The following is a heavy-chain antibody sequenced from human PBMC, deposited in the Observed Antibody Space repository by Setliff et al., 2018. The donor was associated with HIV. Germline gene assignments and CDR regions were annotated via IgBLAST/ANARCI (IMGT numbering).Heavy chain of an antibody. CDR2: ISHSGST. D-gene: IGHD6-19*01. Sequence: SETLSLPCTVSGGSISSSGYYWGWVRQPPGKGLEWIGSISHSGSTYYSPSRKSRVTISVDTSKNQFSLKLTSVTAADTAVYYGARHPVQGPEWLVLGGAFDIWGQGTMVTVSS. CDR1: GGSISSSGYY. V-gene: IGHV4-39*01. CDR3: ARHPVQGPEWLVLGGAFDI. J-gene: IGHJ3*02.